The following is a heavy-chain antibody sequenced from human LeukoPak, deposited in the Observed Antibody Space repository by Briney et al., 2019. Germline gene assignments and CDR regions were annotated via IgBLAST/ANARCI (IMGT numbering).Heavy chain of an antibody. J-gene: IGHJ3*02. D-gene: IGHD3-22*01. CDR2: IYYSGST. CDR1: GGSISSYY. V-gene: IGHV4-59*01. CDR3: AKNYYDSSGYPYAFDI. Sequence: SETLSLTCTVSGGSISSYYWSWIRQPPGKGLEWIGYIYYSGSTNYNPSLKSRVTIPVDTSKNQFSLKLSSVTAADTAVYYCAKNYYDSSGYPYAFDIWGQGTMVTVSS.